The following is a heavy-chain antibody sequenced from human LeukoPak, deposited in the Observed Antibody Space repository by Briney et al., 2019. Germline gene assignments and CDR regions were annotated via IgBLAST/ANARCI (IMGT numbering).Heavy chain of an antibody. CDR3: AARNYYDSSGYYWYYFDY. CDR1: GFTFSSYA. V-gene: IGHV3-23*01. D-gene: IGHD3-22*01. Sequence: GGSLRLSRAASGFTFSSYAMSWVRQAPGKGLEWVSAISGSGGSTYYADSVKGRFTISRDNSKNTLYLQMNSLRAEDTAVYYCAARNYYDSSGYYWYYFDYWGQGTLVIVSS. CDR2: ISGSGGST. J-gene: IGHJ4*02.